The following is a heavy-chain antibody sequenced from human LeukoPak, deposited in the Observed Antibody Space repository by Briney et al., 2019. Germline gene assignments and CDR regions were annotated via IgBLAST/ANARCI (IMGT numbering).Heavy chain of an antibody. Sequence: SETLSLTRSVSGVSITSFYWSWIRQTPGKGLEWIGYLSNSGSTNYNPSLKSRVTISADTSKNHFSLKLNSVATADTAVYYCMRGAGWLIDYWGQGILVTVSS. CDR1: GVSITSFY. D-gene: IGHD3-16*01. CDR3: MRGAGWLIDY. J-gene: IGHJ4*02. V-gene: IGHV4-59*01. CDR2: LSNSGST.